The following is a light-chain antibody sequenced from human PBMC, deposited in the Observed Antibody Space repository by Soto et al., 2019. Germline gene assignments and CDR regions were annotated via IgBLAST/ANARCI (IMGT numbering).Light chain of an antibody. Sequence: EVELTQSPGTLSLSPGERATLSCRASQSVSSSYLAWYQQKPGQAPRLLIYGASSRATGIPDRFSGSGSGTDFTLTISRLEPEDFAVYYCQQYGSSRWTFGQGTKVDI. CDR1: QSVSSSY. V-gene: IGKV3-20*01. CDR3: QQYGSSRWT. CDR2: GAS. J-gene: IGKJ1*01.